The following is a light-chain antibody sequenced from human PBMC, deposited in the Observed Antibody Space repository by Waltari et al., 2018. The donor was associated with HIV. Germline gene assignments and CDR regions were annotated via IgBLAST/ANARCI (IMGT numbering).Light chain of an antibody. J-gene: IGLJ1*01. Sequence: QSALTQPASVSGSPGQSITISCTGTRSNVGSDDLVSWYQQHPGEAPKLIIYEVTKRPSGVSNRFSGSKSGNTASLTISGLQAEDEADYYCCSCPRSGIRYVFGTGTKVTVL. V-gene: IGLV2-23*02. CDR2: EVT. CDR3: CSCPRSGIRYV. CDR1: RSNVGSDDL.